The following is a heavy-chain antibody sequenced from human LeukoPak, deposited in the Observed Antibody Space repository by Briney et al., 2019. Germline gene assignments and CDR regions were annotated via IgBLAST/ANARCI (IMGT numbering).Heavy chain of an antibody. CDR1: GGTFSSYA. CDR3: ARESKQLWLENSGYYFDY. V-gene: IGHV1-69*04. J-gene: IGHJ4*02. Sequence: SVKVYCKASGGTFSSYAISWVRQAPGQGLEWMGRIIPILGIANYAQKFQGRVTITADKSTSTAYMELSSLRSEDTAVYYCARESKQLWLENSGYYFDYWGQGTLVTVSS. D-gene: IGHD5-18*01. CDR2: IIPILGIA.